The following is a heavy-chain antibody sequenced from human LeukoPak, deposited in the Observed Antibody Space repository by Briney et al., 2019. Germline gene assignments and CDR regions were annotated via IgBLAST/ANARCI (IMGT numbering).Heavy chain of an antibody. V-gene: IGHV3-33*06. CDR1: GFTFSSFV. CDR3: AKGERKYSYPYMDV. CDR2: IWADGSSQ. Sequence: GGSLRLSCEASGFTFSSFVMHWVRQAPGKGLEWVAVIWADGSSQYYADSVKGRFTISRDNSNNTMFLELGSLKPGGTGLYYCAKGERKYSYPYMDVGGKGTSVTVSS. J-gene: IGHJ6*03. D-gene: IGHD1-1*01.